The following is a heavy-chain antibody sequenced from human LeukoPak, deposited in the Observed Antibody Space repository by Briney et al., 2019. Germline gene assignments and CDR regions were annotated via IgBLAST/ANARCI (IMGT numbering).Heavy chain of an antibody. CDR1: GFTFSSYS. D-gene: IGHD3-22*01. V-gene: IGHV3-21*01. J-gene: IGHJ4*02. Sequence: PGGSLRLSCAASGFTFSSYSMNWVRQAPGKGLEWVSSISSSSSSYIYYADSVKGRFTISRDNAKNSLYLQMNSLRAEDTAVYYCATDYYDSSGYYQNLYYFDYWGQGTLVTVSS. CDR3: ATDYYDSSGYYQNLYYFDY. CDR2: ISSSSSSYI.